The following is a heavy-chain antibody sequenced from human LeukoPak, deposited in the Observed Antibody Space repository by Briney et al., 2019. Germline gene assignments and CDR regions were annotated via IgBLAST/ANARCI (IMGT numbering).Heavy chain of an antibody. V-gene: IGHV5-51*01. D-gene: IGHD3-10*01. J-gene: IGHJ4*02. CDR1: GYSFTSYW. CDR3: ARQWNYYGSGSYNYFDY. CDR2: IYPGDSDT. Sequence: GESLKISCKGSGYSFTSYWIGWVRQMPGKGLEWMGIIYPGDSDTRYSPSFQGQVTISADESISTAYLQWSSLKASDTAMYYCARQWNYYGSGSYNYFDYWGQGTLVTVSS.